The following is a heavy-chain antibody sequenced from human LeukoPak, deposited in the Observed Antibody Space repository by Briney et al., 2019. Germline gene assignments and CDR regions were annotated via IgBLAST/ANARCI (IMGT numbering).Heavy chain of an antibody. Sequence: GASVRVSCKASGYTFTSYDINWVRQATGQGLEWMGWMNPNSGNTGYAQKFQGRVTITRNTSISTAYMELSSLRSEDTAVYYCARGKDYGGNSDSYYYYYYYMDVWGKGTTVTVSS. CDR2: MNPNSGNT. CDR1: GYTFTSYD. V-gene: IGHV1-8*03. D-gene: IGHD4-23*01. CDR3: ARGKDYGGNSDSYYYYYYYMDV. J-gene: IGHJ6*03.